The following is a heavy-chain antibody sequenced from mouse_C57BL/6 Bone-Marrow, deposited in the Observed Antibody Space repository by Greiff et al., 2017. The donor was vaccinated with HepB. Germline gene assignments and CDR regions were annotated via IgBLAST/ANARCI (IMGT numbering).Heavy chain of an antibody. V-gene: IGHV1-50*01. Sequence: QVQLQQPGAELVKPGASVKLSCKASGYTFTSYWMQWVKQRPGQGLEWIGEIDPSDSYTNYNQKFKGKATLTVDTSSSTAYMQRSSLTSEDSAVYYWARERASTVVTWYFDVWGTGTTVTVSS. D-gene: IGHD1-1*01. CDR3: ARERASTVVTWYFDV. CDR1: GYTFTSYW. CDR2: IDPSDSYT. J-gene: IGHJ1*03.